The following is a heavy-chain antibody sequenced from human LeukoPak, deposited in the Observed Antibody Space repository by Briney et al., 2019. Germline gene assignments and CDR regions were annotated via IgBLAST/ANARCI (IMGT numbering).Heavy chain of an antibody. CDR2: IYYSGST. J-gene: IGHJ6*02. CDR3: ARHSERAPMAPSYYYGMDV. D-gene: IGHD3-10*01. CDR1: GGSISSSSYY. V-gene: IGHV4-39*01. Sequence: SETLSLTCTVSGGSISSSSYYWGWIRQPPGKGLEWIGSIYYSGSTYYNPSLKSRVTISVDTSKNQFSLKLSSVTAADTAVYYCARHSERAPMAPSYYYGMDVWGQGTTVTVSS.